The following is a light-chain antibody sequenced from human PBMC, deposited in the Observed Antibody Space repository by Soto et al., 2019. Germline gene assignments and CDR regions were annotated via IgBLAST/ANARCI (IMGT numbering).Light chain of an antibody. J-gene: IGKJ2*01. Sequence: DIQMTQSPSTLSASVGDRVTITCRASQSISNWLAWYQQKPGKAPKLLIYDASSLQSGVSSTFSGSGSGTEFTLTISDLQPDDSATYYCQQYNTNLYTFGQGTKLEIK. V-gene: IGKV1-5*01. CDR2: DAS. CDR1: QSISNW. CDR3: QQYNTNLYT.